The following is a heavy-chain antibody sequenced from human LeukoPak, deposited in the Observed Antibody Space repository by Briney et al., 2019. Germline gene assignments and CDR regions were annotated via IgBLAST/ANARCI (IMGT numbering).Heavy chain of an antibody. CDR1: GYTFTSYD. CDR2: MSPNSGNT. D-gene: IGHD7-27*01. Sequence: ASVKVSCKASGYTFTSYDINWVRQATGQGLEWMGWMSPNSGNTGYAQKFQGRVTMTRGTSMSTAYMELSSLRSEDTAVYYCVRGPPNWGYDYWGQGTLVTVSS. CDR3: VRGPPNWGYDY. V-gene: IGHV1-8*01. J-gene: IGHJ4*02.